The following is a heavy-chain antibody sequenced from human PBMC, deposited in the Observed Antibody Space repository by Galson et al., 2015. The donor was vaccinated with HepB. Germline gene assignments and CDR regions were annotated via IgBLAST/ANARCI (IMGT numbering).Heavy chain of an antibody. CDR3: ARDFSGYDPLDY. Sequence: SVKVSCKASGYTFTSYGISWGRQAPVQGLERMGWISAYNGNTNYAQNHQGRVTMTTDTSTSTAYMELRSLRTGDTAVYYCARDFSGYDPLDYWGQGTLVTVSS. CDR2: ISAYNGNT. J-gene: IGHJ4*02. V-gene: IGHV1-18*01. D-gene: IGHD5-12*01. CDR1: GYTFTSYG.